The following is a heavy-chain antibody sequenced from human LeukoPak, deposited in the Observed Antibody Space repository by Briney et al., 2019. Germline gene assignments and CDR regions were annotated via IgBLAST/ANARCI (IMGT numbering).Heavy chain of an antibody. V-gene: IGHV3-21*01. CDR3: AREKTIFGSSSGMDV. D-gene: IGHD3-3*01. CDR1: GFTFSSYS. J-gene: IGHJ6*02. CDR2: ISSSSSYI. Sequence: GGSLRLSCAASGFTFSSYSMNWVRQAPGKGLEWVSSISSSSSYIYYADSVKGRFIISRDNAKNSLYLQMNSLRDEDTAVYYCAREKTIFGSSSGMDVWGQGTTVTVSS.